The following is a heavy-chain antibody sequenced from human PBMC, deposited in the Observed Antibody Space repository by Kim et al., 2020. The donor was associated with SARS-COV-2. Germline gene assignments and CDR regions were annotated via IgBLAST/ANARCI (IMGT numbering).Heavy chain of an antibody. J-gene: IGHJ4*02. CDR1: GFTFSSYF. CDR3: ARYFASGTYALDY. D-gene: IGHD3-10*01. V-gene: IGHV3-74*01. Sequence: GGSLRLSCAASGFTFSSYFMHWVRQVPGKGLVWVSRINSDGSSTSYADSVKGRFTISRDSAKNTLYLQMNSLRAEDTAVYYCARYFASGTYALDYWGQGTLVTVSS. CDR2: INSDGSST.